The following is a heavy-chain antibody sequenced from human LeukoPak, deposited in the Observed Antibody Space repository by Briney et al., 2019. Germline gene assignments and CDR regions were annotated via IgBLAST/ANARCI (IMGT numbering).Heavy chain of an antibody. CDR2: MNPNSGNT. D-gene: IGHD1-26*01. CDR1: GYTFTSYD. CDR3: ARALTRSSKFFAY. Sequence: GASVKVSCKASGYTFTSYDINWARQATGQGLEWMGWMNPNSGNTGYAQKFQGRVTMTRNTSISTAYMELSSLRSEDTAVYYCARALTRSSKFFAYWGQGTLVTVSS. J-gene: IGHJ4*02. V-gene: IGHV1-8*01.